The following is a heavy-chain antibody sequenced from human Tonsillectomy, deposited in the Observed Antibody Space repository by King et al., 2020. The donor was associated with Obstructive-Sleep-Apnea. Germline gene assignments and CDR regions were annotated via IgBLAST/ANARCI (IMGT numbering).Heavy chain of an antibody. V-gene: IGHV4-59*01. CDR3: ASRGSSGQADY. D-gene: IGHD3-22*01. CDR2: IYYSGST. CDR1: GGSISSYY. Sequence: HVQLQESGPGLVKPSETLSLTCTVSGGSISSYYWSWVRQPPGKGLEWIGYIYYSGSTNYNPSLKSLVPISVVTSKNQFSLKRCPVTAADTAVYYCASRGSSGQADYWGQGTLVTVSS. J-gene: IGHJ4*02.